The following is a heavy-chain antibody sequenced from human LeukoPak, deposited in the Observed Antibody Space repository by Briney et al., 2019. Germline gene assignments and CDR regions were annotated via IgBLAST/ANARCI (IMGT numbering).Heavy chain of an antibody. Sequence: GGSLRLSCAASGFTFSSYWMSWVRQAPGKGLEWVSSISSTSNYIYYADSVTGRFTISRDNAKNSLYLQMNSLRAEDTAVYYCTSYRYSGSYGIDYWGQGTLVTVSS. CDR1: GFTFSSYW. J-gene: IGHJ4*02. CDR3: TSYRYSGSYGIDY. V-gene: IGHV3-21*01. D-gene: IGHD1-26*01. CDR2: ISSTSNYI.